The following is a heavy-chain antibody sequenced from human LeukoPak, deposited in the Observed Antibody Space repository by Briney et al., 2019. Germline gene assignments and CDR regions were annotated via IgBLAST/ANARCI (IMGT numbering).Heavy chain of an antibody. J-gene: IGHJ4*02. CDR1: GGSISSGDYY. V-gene: IGHV4-30-4*08. D-gene: IGHD2-2*01. Sequence: NSSETLSLTCTVSGGSISSGDYYWSWIRQPPGKGLEWIGYIYYSGSTYYNPSLKSRVTISVDTSKNQFSLKLGSVTAADTAVYYCARRRRCSSTSCAPGIDYWGQGTLVTVSS. CDR2: IYYSGST. CDR3: ARRRRCSSTSCAPGIDY.